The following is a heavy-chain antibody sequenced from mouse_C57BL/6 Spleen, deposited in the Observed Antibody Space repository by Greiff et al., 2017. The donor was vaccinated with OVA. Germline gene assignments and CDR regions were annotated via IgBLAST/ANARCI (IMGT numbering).Heavy chain of an antibody. CDR2: IDPSDSYT. D-gene: IGHD2-4*01. V-gene: IGHV1-69*01. CDR3: ARTHDYSGAMDY. Sequence: QVQLKQPGAELVMPGASVKLSCKASGYTFTSYWMHWVKQRPGQGLEWIGEIDPSDSYTNYNQKFKGKSTLTVDKSSSTAYMQLSSLTSEDSAVYFGARTHDYSGAMDYWGQGTSVTVSS. J-gene: IGHJ4*01. CDR1: GYTFTSYW.